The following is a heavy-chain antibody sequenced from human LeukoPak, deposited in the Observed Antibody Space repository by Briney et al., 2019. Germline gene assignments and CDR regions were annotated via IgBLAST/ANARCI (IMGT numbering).Heavy chain of an antibody. V-gene: IGHV1-2*02. J-gene: IGHJ4*02. D-gene: IGHD4-17*01. CDR2: INPNSGGT. CDR1: GYTATGYY. Sequence: GASVKVSCKASGYTATGYYMHWVRQAPGLGLEWMGWINPNSGGTNHAQKFQGRVTMTRDTSISTVYMELTRLSSDDTAVYYCARGGTPYGDFDYWGQGTLVTVSS. CDR3: ARGGTPYGDFDY.